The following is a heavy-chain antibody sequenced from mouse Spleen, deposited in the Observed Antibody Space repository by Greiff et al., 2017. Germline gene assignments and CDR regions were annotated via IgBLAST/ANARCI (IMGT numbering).Heavy chain of an antibody. CDR3: ATDYYDGSYGY. Sequence: EVKLVESGGGLVKPGGSLKLSCAASGFTFSDYGMHWVRQAPEKGLEWVAYISSGSSTIYYADTVKGRFTISRDNAKNTLFLQMTSLRSEDTAMYYCATDYYDGSYGYWGRGTTLTVSS. D-gene: IGHD1-1*01. V-gene: IGHV5-17*01. J-gene: IGHJ2*01. CDR1: GFTFSDYG. CDR2: ISSGSSTI.